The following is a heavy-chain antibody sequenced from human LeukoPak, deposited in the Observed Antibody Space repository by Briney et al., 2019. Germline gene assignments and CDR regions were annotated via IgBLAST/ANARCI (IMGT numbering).Heavy chain of an antibody. J-gene: IGHJ6*02. CDR2: INPNSGGT. D-gene: IGHD2-2*02. CDR3: ARDLALIVVVPAAIRGYYYYGMDV. CDR1: GYTFTGYC. Sequence: ASVKVSCKASGYTFTGYCMHWVRQAPGQGLAWMGWINPNSGGTNCAQKFQGRVTMTRDTSISTAYMELSRLRSDDTAVYYCARDLALIVVVPAAIRGYYYYGMDVWGQGTTVTVSS. V-gene: IGHV1-2*02.